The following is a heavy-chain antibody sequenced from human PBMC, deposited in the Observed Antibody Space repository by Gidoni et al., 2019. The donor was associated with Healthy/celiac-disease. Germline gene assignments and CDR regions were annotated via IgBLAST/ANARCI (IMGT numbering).Heavy chain of an antibody. CDR2: ISISSSTI. CDR3: ARDVECSSTSCYTFFYYYYGMDV. D-gene: IGHD2-2*02. J-gene: IGHJ6*02. CDR1: GFTFRSYS. Sequence: EVQLVESGGGLVQPVGSLRLSCAASGFTFRSYSMNWFRQAPGKGLEWVSYISISSSTIYYADSVKGRFTISRDNAKNSLYLQMNSLRDEDTAVYYCARDVECSSTSCYTFFYYYYGMDVWGQGTTVTVSS. V-gene: IGHV3-48*02.